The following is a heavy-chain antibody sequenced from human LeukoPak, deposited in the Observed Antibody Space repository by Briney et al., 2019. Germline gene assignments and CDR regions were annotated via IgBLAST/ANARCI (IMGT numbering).Heavy chain of an antibody. CDR1: GGSISSGDYY. CDR2: IYYSGST. D-gene: IGHD4-17*01. J-gene: IGHJ5*02. Sequence: SETLSLTCTVSGGSISSGDYYWSWIRQPPGKGLEWIGYIYYSGSTYYNPSLKSRVTISVDTSKNQFSLKLSSVTAADMAVYYCAFGDYDGWFAPWGQGTLVTVSS. V-gene: IGHV4-30-4*01. CDR3: AFGDYDGWFAP.